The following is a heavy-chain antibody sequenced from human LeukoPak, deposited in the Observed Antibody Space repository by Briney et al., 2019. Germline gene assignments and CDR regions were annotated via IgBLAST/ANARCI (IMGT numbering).Heavy chain of an antibody. CDR3: AKQDPAAGSDY. CDR1: GGSITSQY. D-gene: IGHD6-13*01. V-gene: IGHV4-59*08. J-gene: IGHJ4*02. CDR2: IYYSGNT. Sequence: SETLSLTCTVSGGSITSQYWTWIRQPPGKGLEWIGYIYYSGNTNYNPALKSRVTISVDTSKNQFSLRLKSVTAADTAVYYCAKQDPAAGSDYWGQGTLVIVSS.